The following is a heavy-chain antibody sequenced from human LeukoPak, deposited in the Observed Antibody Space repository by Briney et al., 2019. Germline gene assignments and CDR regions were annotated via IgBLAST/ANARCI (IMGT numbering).Heavy chain of an antibody. D-gene: IGHD5-12*01. Sequence: SGGSLRLSCAASGFTFSNYWMTWVRQAPGKGLEWVAHINQDGSEKHYMDSAKARFTISRDNAKNSLSLQMNSLRAEDTAVYYCVRDGGVGGYDLLDYWGQGTLVSVSS. CDR2: INQDGSEK. V-gene: IGHV3-7*01. CDR3: VRDGGVGGYDLLDY. CDR1: GFTFSNYW. J-gene: IGHJ4*02.